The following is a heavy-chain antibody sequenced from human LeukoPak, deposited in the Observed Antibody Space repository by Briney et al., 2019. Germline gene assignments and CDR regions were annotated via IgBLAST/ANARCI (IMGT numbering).Heavy chain of an antibody. CDR1: GYSISSGYY. Sequence: PSETLSLTCTVSGYSISSGYYWGWIRQPPGKGLEWIGSIYHSGSTYYNPSLKSRVTISVDTSKNQFSLKLSSVTAADTAVYYCARDVYSRGWYNDWGQGTLVTVSS. CDR3: ARDVYSRGWYND. D-gene: IGHD6-19*01. J-gene: IGHJ4*02. V-gene: IGHV4-38-2*02. CDR2: IYHSGST.